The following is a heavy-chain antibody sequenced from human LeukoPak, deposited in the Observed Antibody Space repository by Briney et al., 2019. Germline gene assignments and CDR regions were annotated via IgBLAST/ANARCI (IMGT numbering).Heavy chain of an antibody. CDR2: INPNSGGT. Sequence: VASVKVSCKASGGTFSSYAISWVRQAPGQGLEWMGWINPNSGGTNYAQKFQGRVTMTRDTSISTAYMELSRLRSDDTAVYYCARLTSSWYQDWYFDLWGRGTLVTVSS. D-gene: IGHD6-13*01. CDR1: GGTFSSYA. J-gene: IGHJ2*01. CDR3: ARLTSSWYQDWYFDL. V-gene: IGHV1-2*02.